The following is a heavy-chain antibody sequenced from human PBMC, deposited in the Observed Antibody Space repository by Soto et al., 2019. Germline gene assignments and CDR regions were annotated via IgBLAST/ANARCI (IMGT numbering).Heavy chain of an antibody. Sequence: PGLSLRLSCAASGVTISSYVINWVRQAPGKGLEWVLDISASGGSTDYADSVKGRFTISRDNSKNTLYLQMNSLRAEDTAVYYCAKGLGPYYPSAMDVWGQGTTVTVSS. CDR2: ISASGGST. J-gene: IGHJ6*02. CDR1: GVTISSYV. V-gene: IGHV3-23*01. D-gene: IGHD7-27*01. CDR3: AKGLGPYYPSAMDV.